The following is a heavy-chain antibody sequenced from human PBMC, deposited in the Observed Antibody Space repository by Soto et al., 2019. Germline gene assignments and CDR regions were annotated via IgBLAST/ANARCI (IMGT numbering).Heavy chain of an antibody. D-gene: IGHD5-12*01. CDR3: ARQGPGGRGMATNPLYDYYGMDV. Sequence: SETLSLTCTVSGGSISSSSYYWGWIRQPPGKGLEWIGSIYYSGSTYYNPSLKSRVTISVDTSKDQFSLKLSSVTAADTAVYYCARQGPGGRGMATNPLYDYYGMDVWGQGTTVTVSS. CDR2: IYYSGST. V-gene: IGHV4-39*01. CDR1: GGSISSSSYY. J-gene: IGHJ6*02.